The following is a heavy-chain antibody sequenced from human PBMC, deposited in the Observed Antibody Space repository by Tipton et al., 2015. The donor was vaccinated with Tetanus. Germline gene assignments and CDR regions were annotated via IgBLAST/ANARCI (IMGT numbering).Heavy chain of an antibody. CDR1: GFTFNGYG. CDR3: AREGSLEWFGPVDS. V-gene: IGHV3-33*01. Sequence: SLRLSCAASGFTFNGYGMHWVRQAPGKGLEWLALVWYDGSKQYYADSVKGRFTISRDNSKNAVDLQMNNLRDEDTAVYYCAREGSLEWFGPVDSWGQGTLVAVSS. D-gene: IGHD3-3*01. J-gene: IGHJ4*02. CDR2: VWYDGSKQ.